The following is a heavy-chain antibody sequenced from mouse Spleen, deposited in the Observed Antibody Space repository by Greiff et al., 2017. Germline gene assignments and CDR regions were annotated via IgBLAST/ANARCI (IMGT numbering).Heavy chain of an antibody. J-gene: IGHJ2*01. D-gene: IGHD2-4*01. CDR2: IDPSDSYT. Sequence: QVQLQQPGAELVRPGTSVKLSCKASGYTFTSYWMHWVKQRPGQGLEWIGVIDPSDSYTNYNQKFKGKATLTVDTSSSTAYMQLSSLTSEDSAVYYCARRGLGMITTVDYWGQGTTLTVSS. CDR3: ARRGLGMITTVDY. CDR1: GYTFTSYW. V-gene: IGHV1-59*01.